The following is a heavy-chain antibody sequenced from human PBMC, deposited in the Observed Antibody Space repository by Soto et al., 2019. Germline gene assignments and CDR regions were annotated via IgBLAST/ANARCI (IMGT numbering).Heavy chain of an antibody. J-gene: IGHJ4*02. CDR1: GFTFSSYA. Sequence: GGSLRLSCAASGFTFSSYAMHWLRQAPGKGLEWVAVISYDGSNKYYADSVKGRFTISRDKSKNKLYLKMNSLRAEDTAVYYCAREGERRMATIGLIDYWGQGTLVTVSS. V-gene: IGHV3-30-3*01. CDR2: ISYDGSNK. D-gene: IGHD5-12*01. CDR3: AREGERRMATIGLIDY.